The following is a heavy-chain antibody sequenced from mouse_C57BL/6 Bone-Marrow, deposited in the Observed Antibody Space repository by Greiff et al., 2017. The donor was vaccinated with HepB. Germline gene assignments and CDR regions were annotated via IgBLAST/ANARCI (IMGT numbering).Heavy chain of an antibody. J-gene: IGHJ2*01. V-gene: IGHV8-8*01. D-gene: IGHD2-1*01. CDR3: ARIHGNFDY. Sequence: QVTLKVSGPGILQPSQTLSLTCSFSGFSLSTFGMGLGWIRQPSGKGLEWLAHIWWDDDKYYNPALKSRLTISKDTSKNQVFLKIANVDTADPATYYCARIHGNFDYWGQGTTLTVSS. CDR2: IWWDDDK. CDR1: GFSLSTFGMG.